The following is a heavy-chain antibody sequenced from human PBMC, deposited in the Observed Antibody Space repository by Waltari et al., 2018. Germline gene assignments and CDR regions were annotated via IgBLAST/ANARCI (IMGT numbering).Heavy chain of an antibody. Sequence: QLQLQESGPGLVKPSETLSLTCTVSGGSISSSSYYWGWLRQPPGKGLEWIGSIYYSGSTYYNPSLKSRVTISVDTSKNQFSLKLSSVTAADTAVYYCARVGGRYYYDSSGSPIDYWGQGTLVTVSS. CDR1: GGSISSSSYY. V-gene: IGHV4-39*07. J-gene: IGHJ4*02. CDR2: IYYSGST. D-gene: IGHD3-22*01. CDR3: ARVGGRYYYDSSGSPIDY.